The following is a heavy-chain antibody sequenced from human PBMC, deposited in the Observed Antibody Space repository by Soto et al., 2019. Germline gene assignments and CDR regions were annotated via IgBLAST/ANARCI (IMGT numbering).Heavy chain of an antibody. J-gene: IGHJ4*02. CDR3: ARMWSSGWTYYFDY. CDR1: GFSLSTSGMC. V-gene: IGHV2-70*01. D-gene: IGHD6-19*01. CDR2: IDWDDDK. Sequence: SGPTLVKPTQTLTLTCTFSGFSLSTSGMCVSWIRQPPGKALEWLALIDWDDDKYYSTSLKTRLTMSKDTSKNQVVLKMTNMDPVDTATYYCARMWSSGWTYYFDYWGQGTLVTVSS.